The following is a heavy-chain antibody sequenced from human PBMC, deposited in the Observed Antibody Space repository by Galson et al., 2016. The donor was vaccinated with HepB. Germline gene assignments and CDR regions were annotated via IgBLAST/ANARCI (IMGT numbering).Heavy chain of an antibody. CDR3: AKADGEPFRGVIFCFDN. V-gene: IGHV3-23*01. D-gene: IGHD3-10*01. J-gene: IGHJ4*02. Sequence: SLRLSCAASGFTFTTYGMSWVRQAPGKGLEWVASISGSGGTTYYTYSVQGRFTISRDNSRNTLSLQMNSLRAEDTATYYCAKADGEPFRGVIFCFDNWGQGTLVTVSA. CDR2: ISGSGGTT. CDR1: GFTFTTYG.